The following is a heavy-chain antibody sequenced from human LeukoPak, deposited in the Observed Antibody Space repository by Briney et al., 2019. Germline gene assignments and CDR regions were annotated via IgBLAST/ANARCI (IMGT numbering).Heavy chain of an antibody. CDR1: GFTFSSYG. CDR3: ARVFSMLDVDY. Sequence: GGSLRLSCAASGFTFSSYGMHWVRQAPGRGLEWVAVISYDGSNKYYADSVKGRFTISRDNSKNTLYLQMNSLRAEDTAVYYCARVFSMLDVDYWGQGTLVTVSS. V-gene: IGHV3-30*03. D-gene: IGHD3/OR15-3a*01. CDR2: ISYDGSNK. J-gene: IGHJ4*02.